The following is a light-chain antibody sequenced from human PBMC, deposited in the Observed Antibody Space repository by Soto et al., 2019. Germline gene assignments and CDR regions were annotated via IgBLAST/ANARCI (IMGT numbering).Light chain of an antibody. CDR3: QHYNTYPWT. CDR2: GAS. CDR1: QSIGNA. Sequence: IRMTQSPSSLSASVGDRVTIYCRASQSIGNALGWYQQKPGKPPKVLIYGASNLQSGVPPRFSGSGSGTDFTLTISSLQPGDFATYYCQHYNTYPWTFGQGTMMEIK. V-gene: IGKV1-6*01. J-gene: IGKJ1*01.